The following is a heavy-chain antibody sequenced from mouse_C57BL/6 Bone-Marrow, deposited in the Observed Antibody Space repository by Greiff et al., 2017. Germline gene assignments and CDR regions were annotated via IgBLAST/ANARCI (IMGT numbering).Heavy chain of an antibody. CDR2: IDPEIGDT. CDR1: GFNIKDDY. D-gene: IGHD2-3*01. J-gene: IGHJ2*01. CDR3: SSFDGNYFDF. Sequence: VQLQQSGAELVRPGASVKLSCTASGFNIKDDYIHWVKQRPEQGLEWIGWIDPEIGDTEYASKFQGQATITSDPSSNTAYLQLSSLTSEDTAVYYCSSFDGNYFDFWGQGTPLTVAS. V-gene: IGHV14-4*01.